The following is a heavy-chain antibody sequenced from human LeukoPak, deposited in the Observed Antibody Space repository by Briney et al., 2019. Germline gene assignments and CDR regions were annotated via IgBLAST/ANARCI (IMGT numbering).Heavy chain of an antibody. D-gene: IGHD6-13*01. V-gene: IGHV3-21*01. J-gene: IGHJ4*02. Sequence: GGSLRLSCAASGFTFSSYGMNWVRQAPGKGLEWVSSISSSSSYIYYADSVKGRFTISRDNAKNSLYLQMNSLRAEDTAVYYCARDQDSSSWYYYWGQGTLVTVSS. CDR1: GFTFSSYG. CDR3: ARDQDSSSWYYY. CDR2: ISSSSSYI.